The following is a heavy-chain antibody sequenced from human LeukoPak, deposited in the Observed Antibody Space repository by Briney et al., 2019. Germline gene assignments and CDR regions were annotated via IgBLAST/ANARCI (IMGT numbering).Heavy chain of an antibody. CDR1: GYTFTGYF. J-gene: IGHJ4*02. CDR3: AREIAARPGGYFDS. D-gene: IGHD6-6*01. Sequence: GASVKVSCKASGYTFTGYFMHWVRQAPGQGLEWMGMIIPSGGSTSYAQKFQGRVTMTRDTSTNTVYMELSSLRSEDTAMYYCAREIAARPGGYFDSWGQGTLVIVSS. V-gene: IGHV1-46*01. CDR2: IIPSGGST.